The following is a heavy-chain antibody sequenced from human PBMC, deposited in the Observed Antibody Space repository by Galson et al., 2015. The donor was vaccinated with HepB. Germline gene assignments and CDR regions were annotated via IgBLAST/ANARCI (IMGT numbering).Heavy chain of an antibody. CDR2: INPSGGST. J-gene: IGHJ1*01. D-gene: IGHD2-2*01. V-gene: IGHV1-46*01. CDR1: GYTLTELS. Sequence: SVKVSCKVSGYTLTELSMHWVRQAPGRGLEWMGIINPSGGSTSYAQKFQGRVTMTRDTSTSTVYMELSSLRSEDTAVYYCARDSFPIVVVPAAMYYFQHWGQGTLVTVSS. CDR3: ARDSFPIVVVPAAMYYFQH.